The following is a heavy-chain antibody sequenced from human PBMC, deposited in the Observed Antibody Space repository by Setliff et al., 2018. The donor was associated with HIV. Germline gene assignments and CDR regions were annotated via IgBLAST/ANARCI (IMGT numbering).Heavy chain of an antibody. J-gene: IGHJ3*02. D-gene: IGHD1-1*01. Sequence: SETLSLTCAVYGVSFNSYYWTWIRQPPGKGLEWIGEINHNGTTSYNSSLKSRVTMSIDTSKSQFSLKLSSVTAADTAVYYCARKGLRVIQLERRRSAFDIWGQGTMIT. CDR2: INHNGTT. CDR1: GVSFNSYY. V-gene: IGHV4-34*01. CDR3: ARKGLRVIQLERRRSAFDI.